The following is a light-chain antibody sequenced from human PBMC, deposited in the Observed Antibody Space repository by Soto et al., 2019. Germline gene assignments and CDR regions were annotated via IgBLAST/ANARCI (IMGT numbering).Light chain of an antibody. V-gene: IGLV2-14*03. CDR3: SSYTTSSTMV. J-gene: IGLJ3*02. Sequence: HSALTQPASVSGSPGQSITISCPGTSSDIGGYKFVSWYQQHPGKAPKLMIYDVTNRPPGLSDRFSGSKSGNSASLTISGLQAEDEADYYCSSYTTSSTMVFGGGTKLTVL. CDR1: SSDIGGYKF. CDR2: DVT.